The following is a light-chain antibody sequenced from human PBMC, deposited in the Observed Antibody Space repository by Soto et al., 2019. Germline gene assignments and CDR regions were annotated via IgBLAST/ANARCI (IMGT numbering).Light chain of an antibody. J-gene: IGLJ1*01. CDR2: EVS. Sequence: QSVLTQPASVSGSPGQAITIACTGTSSDVGGYNYVSWYQHHPGKAPKLMIHEVSDRPSGISNRFSGSKSGNTASLTISGLQDEDEADYYCSSYRSDTTYVFGTGTKVNVL. CDR1: SSDVGGYNY. V-gene: IGLV2-14*01. CDR3: SSYRSDTTYV.